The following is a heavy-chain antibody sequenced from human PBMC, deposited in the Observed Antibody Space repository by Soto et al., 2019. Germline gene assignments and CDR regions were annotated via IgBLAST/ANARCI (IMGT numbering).Heavy chain of an antibody. V-gene: IGHV3-23*01. CDR2: ISGSGGST. CDR1: GFTFSSYA. Sequence: GGSLRLSCAASGFTFSSYAMSWVRQAPGKGLEWVSAISGSGGSTYYADSVKGRFTISSDNSKNTLYLQMNSLRAEDTAVYYCAIPPYCSGGSCYSYYYYMDVWGKGTTVTVSS. J-gene: IGHJ6*03. D-gene: IGHD2-15*01. CDR3: AIPPYCSGGSCYSYYYYMDV.